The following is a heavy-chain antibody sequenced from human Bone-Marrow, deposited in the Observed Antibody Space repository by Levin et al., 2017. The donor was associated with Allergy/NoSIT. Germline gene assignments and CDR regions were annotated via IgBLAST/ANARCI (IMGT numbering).Heavy chain of an antibody. CDR2: IIPILGIA. CDR1: GGTFSSYP. J-gene: IGHJ4*02. Sequence: SVKVSCKASGGTFSSYPISWVRQAPGQGLEWMGRIIPILGIANYAQKFQGRVTITADKSTSTAYMELSSLRSEDTAVYYCARESIDFGVVINDYWGQGTLVTVSS. V-gene: IGHV1-69*04. CDR3: ARESIDFGVVINDY. D-gene: IGHD3-3*01.